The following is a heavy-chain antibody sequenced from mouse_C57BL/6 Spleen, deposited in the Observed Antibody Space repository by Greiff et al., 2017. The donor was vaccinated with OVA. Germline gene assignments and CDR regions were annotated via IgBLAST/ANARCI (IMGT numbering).Heavy chain of an antibody. J-gene: IGHJ4*01. CDR3: ARAPITTRAMDY. V-gene: IGHV7-1*01. CDR1: GFTFSDFY. CDR2: SRNKANDYTT. D-gene: IGHD1-1*01. Sequence: DVKLVESGGGLVQSGRSLRLSCATSGFTFSDFYMEWVRQAPGKGLEWIAASRNKANDYTTEYSASVKGRFIVSRDTSQSILYLQMNALRAEDTAIYYCARAPITTRAMDYWGQGTSVTVSS.